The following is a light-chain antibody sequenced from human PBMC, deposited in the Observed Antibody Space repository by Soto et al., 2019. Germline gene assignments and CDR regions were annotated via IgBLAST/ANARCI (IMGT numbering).Light chain of an antibody. Sequence: QSVLTQPPSASRTPGQRVTISCSGSSSNIEIYYVYWYQQLPGMAPKLLIYRNNQRPSGVPDRFSGSKSGTSASLAISGLRSEDEADYYCAVWDGSLRGVLFGGGTKLTVL. CDR2: RNN. CDR3: AVWDGSLRGVL. J-gene: IGLJ2*01. V-gene: IGLV1-47*01. CDR1: SSNIEIYY.